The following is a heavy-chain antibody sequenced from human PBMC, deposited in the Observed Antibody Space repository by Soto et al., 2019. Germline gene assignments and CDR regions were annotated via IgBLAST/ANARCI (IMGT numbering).Heavy chain of an antibody. V-gene: IGHV4-30-4*01. CDR2: IYYSGST. CDR3: ARMGFATEYYYDSSGYYYWDY. D-gene: IGHD3-22*01. J-gene: IGHJ4*02. CDR1: GGSISSGDYY. Sequence: SETLSLTCTVSGGSISSGDYYWSWIRQPPGKGLEWIGYIYYSGSTYYNPSLKSRVTISVDTSKNQFSLKLSSVTAADTAVYYCARMGFATEYYYDSSGYYYWDYWGQGTLVTVSS.